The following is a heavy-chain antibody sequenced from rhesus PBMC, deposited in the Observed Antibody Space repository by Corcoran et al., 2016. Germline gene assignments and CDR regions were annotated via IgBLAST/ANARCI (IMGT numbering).Heavy chain of an antibody. D-gene: IGHD4-29*01. CDR3: ARYGGSSYAD. J-gene: IGHJ4*01. CDR2: INGNSGST. CDR1: GGSFSSYW. V-gene: IGHV4-80*01. Sequence: QVQLQESGPGLVKPSETLSLTCAVSGGSFSSYWWSWIRQPPGKGLEWIGEINGNSGSTNYNPSLKRRVTSAKDASKNQFSLKRSAVTAADTAVYYCARYGGSSYADWGQGVLVTVSS.